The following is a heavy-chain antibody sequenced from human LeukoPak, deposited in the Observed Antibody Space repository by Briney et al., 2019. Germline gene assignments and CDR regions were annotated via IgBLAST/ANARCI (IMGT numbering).Heavy chain of an antibody. CDR3: AKDLGELLPSCYDY. CDR1: GFTLSSYA. D-gene: IGHD1-26*01. CDR2: ISGSGGST. V-gene: IGHV3-23*01. J-gene: IGHJ4*02. Sequence: GGSPRLSCAASGFTLSSYAMSWVRQAPGKGLEWVSAISGSGGSTYYADSVKGRFTISRDNSKNTLYLQMNSLRAEDTAVYYCAKDLGELLPSCYDYWGQGTLVTVSS.